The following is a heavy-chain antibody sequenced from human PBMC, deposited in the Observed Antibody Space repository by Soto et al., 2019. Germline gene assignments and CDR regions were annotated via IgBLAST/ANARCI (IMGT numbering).Heavy chain of an antibody. Sequence: PSDTLSLTCTVSGGSISSSNYYWGWIRQPPGKGLEWIGSIYYSGATYYNPSLKSRVTISGDTSKNQFSLKLSSVTAADTAMYYCARQKLDVAAFFDYWGQGMLVTVYS. CDR3: ARQKLDVAAFFDY. D-gene: IGHD1-7*01. CDR1: GGSISSSNYY. CDR2: IYYSGAT. V-gene: IGHV4-39*01. J-gene: IGHJ4*02.